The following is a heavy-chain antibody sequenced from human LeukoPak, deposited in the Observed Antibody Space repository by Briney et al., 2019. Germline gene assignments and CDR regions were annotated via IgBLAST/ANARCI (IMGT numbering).Heavy chain of an antibody. CDR1: GFTFSSYA. D-gene: IGHD1-7*01. Sequence: PGGSLRLSCAASGFTFSSYAMSSVRQAPGKGLEWVSAISGSGGSTYYADSVEDGFTISRDNSKNTLYLQMNSLRAEDTAVYYCAKRTRYYFDYWGQGTLVTVYS. V-gene: IGHV3-23*01. J-gene: IGHJ4*02. CDR3: AKRTRYYFDY. CDR2: ISGSGGST.